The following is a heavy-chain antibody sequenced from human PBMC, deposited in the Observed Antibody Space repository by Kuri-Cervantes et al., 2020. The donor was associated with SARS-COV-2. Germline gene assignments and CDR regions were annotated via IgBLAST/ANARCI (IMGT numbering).Heavy chain of an antibody. Sequence: SETLSLTCTVSGGSISSYYWSWIRQPPGKVLEWIGYIYYSGSTNYNPSLKSRVTISVDTSKNPFSLKLSSVTAADTAVYYCARDRERLLWFGELLYSSNYYYGMDVWGQGTTVTVSS. V-gene: IGHV4-59*01. CDR1: GGSISSYY. D-gene: IGHD3-10*01. CDR3: ARDRERLLWFGELLYSSNYYYGMDV. J-gene: IGHJ6*02. CDR2: IYYSGST.